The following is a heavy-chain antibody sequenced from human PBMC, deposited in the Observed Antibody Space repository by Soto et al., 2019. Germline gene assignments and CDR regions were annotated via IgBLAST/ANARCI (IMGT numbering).Heavy chain of an antibody. V-gene: IGHV1-69*13. CDR3: ARSAPFDIYAITPVEF. D-gene: IGHD3-9*01. Sequence: SVKVSCKASGGTFSSYAISWVRQAPGQGLEWMGGIIPIFGTANYAQKFQGRVTITADESASTAYMELRSLRSDDTAVYYCARSAPFDIYAITPVEFWGQGTLVTVSS. CDR1: GGTFSSYA. CDR2: IIPIFGTA. J-gene: IGHJ4*02.